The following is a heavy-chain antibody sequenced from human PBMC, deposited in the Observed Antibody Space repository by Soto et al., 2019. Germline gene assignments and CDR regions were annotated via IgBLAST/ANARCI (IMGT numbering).Heavy chain of an antibody. CDR1: GGSISSGGYY. V-gene: IGHV4-31*03. J-gene: IGHJ6*02. Sequence: QVQLQESGPGLVKPSQTLSLTCTVSGGSISSGGYYWSWIRQHPGKGLEWIGYIYYSGSTYYNPSLKSRVTILVDTSKNQFSLKLSSVTAADTAVYYCARAPPLRHGHYYYGMDVWGQGTTVTVSS. CDR2: IYYSGST. CDR3: ARAPPLRHGHYYYGMDV.